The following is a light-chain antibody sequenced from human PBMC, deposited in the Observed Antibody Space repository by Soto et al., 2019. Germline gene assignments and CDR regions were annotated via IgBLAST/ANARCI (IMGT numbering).Light chain of an antibody. CDR2: AAS. J-gene: IGKJ1*01. Sequence: DIQMTQSPSSLSASVGDRVTITCRASQSISKYLNWYQHKPGKAPKLLIYAASSLQSGVPTRFSGSGAGTYFTLTISSLQHEDFATYYCQQSYSTPGTFGRGTKVEIK. V-gene: IGKV1-39*01. CDR3: QQSYSTPGT. CDR1: QSISKY.